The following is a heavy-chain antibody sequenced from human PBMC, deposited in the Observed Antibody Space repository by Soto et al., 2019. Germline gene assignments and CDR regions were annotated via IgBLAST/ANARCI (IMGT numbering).Heavy chain of an antibody. D-gene: IGHD6-6*01. J-gene: IGHJ5*02. Sequence: ASVKVSCKASGFSFTGYYRHWLRQAPGQGLEWMGWINAHSGGTEYAQKFQGRVTLTRDTPIATAYLTLTSLTSDDTALYYCAKDLTRQLAYWLDPWGQGTQVAVSS. V-gene: IGHV1-2*02. CDR2: INAHSGGT. CDR1: GFSFTGYY. CDR3: AKDLTRQLAYWLDP.